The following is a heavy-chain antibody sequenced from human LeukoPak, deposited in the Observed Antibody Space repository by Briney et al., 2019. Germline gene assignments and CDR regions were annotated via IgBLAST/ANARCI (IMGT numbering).Heavy chain of an antibody. CDR1: GGSISSSSYY. V-gene: IGHV4-39*07. J-gene: IGHJ6*03. D-gene: IGHD6-19*01. Sequence: PSETLSLTCTVSGGSISSSSYYWGWIRQPPGKGLEWIGSIYYSGSTYYNPSLKSRVTISVDTSKNQFSLKLSSVTAADTAVYYCARVVGYSSGWYQAPYYYYYMDVWGKGTTVTVSS. CDR2: IYYSGST. CDR3: ARVVGYSSGWYQAPYYYYYMDV.